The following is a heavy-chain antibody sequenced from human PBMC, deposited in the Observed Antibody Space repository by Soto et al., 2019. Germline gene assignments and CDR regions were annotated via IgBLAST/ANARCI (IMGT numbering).Heavy chain of an antibody. V-gene: IGHV3-30-3*01. CDR3: ARDRGYGDYAQLDY. CDR1: GFTFSSYA. D-gene: IGHD4-17*01. Sequence: PGGSLRLSCAASGFTFSSYAMHWVRQAPGKGLEWVAVISYDGSNKYYADSVKGRFTISRDNSKNTLYLQMNSLRAEDTAVYYCARDRGYGDYAQLDYWGQGTLVTVSS. J-gene: IGHJ4*02. CDR2: ISYDGSNK.